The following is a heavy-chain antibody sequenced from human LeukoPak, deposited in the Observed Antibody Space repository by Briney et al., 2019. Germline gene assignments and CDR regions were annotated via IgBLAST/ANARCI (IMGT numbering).Heavy chain of an antibody. CDR2: ISAYNGNT. CDR3: AVNWNPNGGFYYYYMDV. Sequence: WASVKVSCKASGYTFTSYGISWVRQAPGQGLEWMGWISAYNGNTNYAQKLQGRVTMTTDTSTSTAYMELSSLRSEDTAVYYCAVNWNPNGGFYYYYMDVWGKGTTVTVSS. J-gene: IGHJ6*03. V-gene: IGHV1-18*01. CDR1: GYTFTSYG. D-gene: IGHD1-20*01.